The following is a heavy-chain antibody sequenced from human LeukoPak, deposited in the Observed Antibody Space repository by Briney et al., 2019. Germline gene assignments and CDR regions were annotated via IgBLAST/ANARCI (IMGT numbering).Heavy chain of an antibody. V-gene: IGHV4-34*01. CDR2: INHSGST. CDR3: ARTYCSSTSCYLDY. CDR1: GGSFSAYY. J-gene: IGHJ4*02. Sequence: SETLSLTCAVNGGSFSAYYWSWIRQPPGKGLEWIGEINHSGSTNYNPSLKSRVTISVDTSKNQFSLKLSSVTAADTAVYYCARTYCSSTSCYLDYWGQGTLVTVSS. D-gene: IGHD2-2*01.